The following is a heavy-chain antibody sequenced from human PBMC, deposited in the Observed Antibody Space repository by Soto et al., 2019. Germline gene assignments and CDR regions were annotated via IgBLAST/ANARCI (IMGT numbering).Heavy chain of an antibody. CDR1: GGSISSYY. CDR2: IYYSGRT. D-gene: IGHD2-2*01. J-gene: IGHJ3*02. Sequence: QVQLQESGPGLVKPSETLSLTCTVSGGSISSYYWSWIRQPPGKGLEWIGYIYYSGRTNYNPSLKGRVTISLDTSKNQFSLKLSSVTAADTAVYYCARHVQYRLLSRTPLDAFDIWGQGTMVTVSS. CDR3: ARHVQYRLLSRTPLDAFDI. V-gene: IGHV4-59*08.